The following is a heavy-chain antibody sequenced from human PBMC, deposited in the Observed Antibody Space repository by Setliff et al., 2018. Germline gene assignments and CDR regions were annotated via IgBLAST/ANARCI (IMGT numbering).Heavy chain of an antibody. CDR3: ARLVSGYDFWSGYWNYYYYYYYMDV. J-gene: IGHJ6*03. V-gene: IGHV1-2*02. CDR1: GYSFTDYY. D-gene: IGHD3-3*01. CDR2: INPKSGGT. Sequence: GASVKVSCKASGYSFTDYYMHWVRQVPGRGLEWMGWINPKSGGTRYAQKFQGRVTMTRDTSISTAYMELSSLRSEDTAVYYCARLVSGYDFWSGYWNYYYYYYYMDVWGKGTTVTVSS.